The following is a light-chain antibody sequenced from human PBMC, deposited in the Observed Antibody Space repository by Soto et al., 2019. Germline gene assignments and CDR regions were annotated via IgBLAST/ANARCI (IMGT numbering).Light chain of an antibody. CDR2: DVS. Sequence: QSALTQPASLSGSPGQSITISCSGTSSDVGGSNYVSWYQQHPGEAPKLIIYDVSYRPSGVSNRFSGSKSGNTASLTISGLQAEDEAHYFCSSYTSSAPGVLFGGGTKVTVL. CDR1: SSDVGGSNY. V-gene: IGLV2-14*03. CDR3: SSYTSSAPGVL. J-gene: IGLJ2*01.